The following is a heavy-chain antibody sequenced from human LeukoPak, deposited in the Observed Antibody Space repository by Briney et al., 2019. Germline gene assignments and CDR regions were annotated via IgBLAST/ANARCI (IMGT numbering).Heavy chain of an antibody. CDR1: GFSFSSYE. J-gene: IGHJ5*02. CDR2: ITGSGDTI. D-gene: IGHD3-9*01. CDR3: ARAKFGGRYFANGNWFDP. Sequence: PGGSLRLSCSASGFSFSSYEMNWVRQAPGKGLEWILYITGSGDTIYYADSVKGRFTISRDNAKNSLYLQMNSLRAEDTAVYYCARAKFGGRYFANGNWFDPWGQGTLVTVSS. V-gene: IGHV3-48*03.